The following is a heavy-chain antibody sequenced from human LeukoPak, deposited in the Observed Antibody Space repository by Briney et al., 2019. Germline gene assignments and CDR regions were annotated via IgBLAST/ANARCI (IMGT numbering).Heavy chain of an antibody. D-gene: IGHD3-9*01. CDR2: IYWNDNK. Sequence: SGPTLVKPTQTLTLTCTFSGFSLRSSGVGVGWFRQPPEKGPEWLALIYWNDNKRYSPSLKSSLTITKDASRNQVVLTMTNVDPVDTATYYCAHTVRLYDPLTGYVLRNFDCWGPGTLVTVSA. J-gene: IGHJ4*02. V-gene: IGHV2-5*01. CDR3: AHTVRLYDPLTGYVLRNFDC. CDR1: GFSLRSSGVG.